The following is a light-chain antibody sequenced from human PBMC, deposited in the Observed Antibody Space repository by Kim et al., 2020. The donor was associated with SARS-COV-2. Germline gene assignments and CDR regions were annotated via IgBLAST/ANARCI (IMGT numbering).Light chain of an antibody. CDR3: SSFTSSSTLL. CDR2: DVN. Sequence: GQSITISCTGTSSDVGGYNYVPWYQHHPGNAPKLIIYDVNKWPSGVSDRFSASKSGNTASLTISGLQAEDEADYYCSSFTSSSTLLFGGGTQLTVL. J-gene: IGLJ2*01. V-gene: IGLV2-14*03. CDR1: SSDVGGYNY.